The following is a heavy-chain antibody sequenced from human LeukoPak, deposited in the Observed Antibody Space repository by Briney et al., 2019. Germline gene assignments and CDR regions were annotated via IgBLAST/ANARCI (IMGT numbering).Heavy chain of an antibody. D-gene: IGHD5-18*01. CDR1: GFTFSSYW. J-gene: IGHJ6*03. V-gene: IGHV3-7*01. CDR3: ARRQLWLLRRYYYYYMDV. CDR2: IKQDGSEK. Sequence: PGGTLRLSCAASGFTFSSYWMSWVHQAPGKGLEWVANIKQDGSEKYYVDSVKGRFTISRDNAKNSLYLQMNSLRAEDTAVYYCARRQLWLLRRYYYYYMDVWGKGTTVTVSS.